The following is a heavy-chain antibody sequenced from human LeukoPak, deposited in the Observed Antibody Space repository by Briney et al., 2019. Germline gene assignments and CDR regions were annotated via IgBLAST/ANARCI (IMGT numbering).Heavy chain of an antibody. CDR3: AREEYRRDGYSYYGYFDY. CDR1: GFTVSSNY. Sequence: GGSLRLSCAASGFTVSSNYMSWVRQAPGKGLEWVSAITATSSSTHDADSVQGRFTISRDNSKNTLYLQMNSLRAEDTAVYYCAREEYRRDGYSYYGYFDYWGQGTLVTVSS. V-gene: IGHV3-53*01. J-gene: IGHJ4*02. D-gene: IGHD5-24*01. CDR2: TATSSST.